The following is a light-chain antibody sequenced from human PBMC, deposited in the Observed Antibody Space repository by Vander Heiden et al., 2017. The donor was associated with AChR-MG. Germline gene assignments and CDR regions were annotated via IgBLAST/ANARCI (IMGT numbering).Light chain of an antibody. CDR3: QVWDSDSDHWV. V-gene: IGLV3-21*02. J-gene: IGLJ3*02. Sequence: YVLTQPPSESVAPGPAARITCGGNDIGSNSVHWYQQKPGQAPVLVVYDDTDRPSGIPGRFSGSNSGNTATLTISRVEVEDEADYYCQVWDSDSDHWVFGGGTKLTVL. CDR2: DDT. CDR1: DIGSNS.